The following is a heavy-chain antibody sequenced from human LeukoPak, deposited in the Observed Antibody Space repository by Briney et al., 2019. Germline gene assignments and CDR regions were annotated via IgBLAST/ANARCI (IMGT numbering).Heavy chain of an antibody. CDR2: LYYSGST. D-gene: IGHD1-1*01. CDR3: ARGGYLNDYNWFDP. V-gene: IGHV4-59*01. J-gene: IGHJ5*02. Sequence: SETLSLTCTVSGGSISSYYWSWIRQPLGKGLEWIGYLYYSGSTNYNPSLKRRVTISVVTSKNQFSLKLSSVTAADTAVYYCARGGYLNDYNWFDPWGQGTLVTVSS. CDR1: GGSISSYY.